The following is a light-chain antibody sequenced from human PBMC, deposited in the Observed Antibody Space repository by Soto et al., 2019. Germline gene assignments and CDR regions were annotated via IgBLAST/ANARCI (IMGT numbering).Light chain of an antibody. Sequence: QSVLTQPRSVSGSPGQSVTVSCTGISSVVDAYNYVSWYQHHPGKAPKLVIYDVSQWPSGVPDRFSGSKSANTASLTISGLQAEDEADYYCCSYADTYVIFGGGTKLTVL. V-gene: IGLV2-11*01. CDR1: SSVVDAYNY. CDR3: CSYADTYVI. CDR2: DVS. J-gene: IGLJ2*01.